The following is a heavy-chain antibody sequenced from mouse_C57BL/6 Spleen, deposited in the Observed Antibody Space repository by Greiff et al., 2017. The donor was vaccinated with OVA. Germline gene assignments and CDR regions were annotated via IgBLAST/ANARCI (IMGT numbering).Heavy chain of an antibody. D-gene: IGHD2-4*01. CDR2: INPSNGGT. CDR3: ARGDYDYDGTWFAY. CDR1: GYTFTSYW. J-gene: IGHJ3*01. Sequence: QVQLQQPGTDLVKPGASVKLSCKASGYTFTSYWMHWVKQRPGQGLEWIGNINPSNGGTNYNEKFKSKATLTVDKSSSTAYMQLSSLTSEDSSVYYCARGDYDYDGTWFAYWGQGTLVTVSA. V-gene: IGHV1-53*01.